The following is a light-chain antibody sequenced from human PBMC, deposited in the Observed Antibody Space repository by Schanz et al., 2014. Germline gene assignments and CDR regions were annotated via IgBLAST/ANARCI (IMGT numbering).Light chain of an antibody. CDR3: QQYLNWPIT. V-gene: IGKV3-15*01. CDR1: QSVSSD. CDR2: GAS. Sequence: EIVMTQSPATLSVSPGERATLSCRASQSVSSDLAWYQQKPGQAPRLLISGASTRATGIPARFSGSGSGTEFTLTISSLQSEDFAVYYCQQYLNWPITFGQGTRLEIK. J-gene: IGKJ5*01.